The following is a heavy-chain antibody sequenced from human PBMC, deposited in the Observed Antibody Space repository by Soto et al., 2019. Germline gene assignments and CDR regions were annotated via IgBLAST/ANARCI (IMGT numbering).Heavy chain of an antibody. D-gene: IGHD6-19*01. CDR1: GITFHSFA. J-gene: IGHJ5*02. CDR3: APQVAGPGGWFDP. Sequence: GGSLRLSCEASGITFHSFAMSWVRQAPGKGLQWVSLISGGGDTTNYADSVKGRFTISRDNSKNMVYLQMNSLRPADTAVYCCAPQVAGPGGWFDPCGQGTLVTVSS. CDR2: ISGGGDTT. V-gene: IGHV3-23*01.